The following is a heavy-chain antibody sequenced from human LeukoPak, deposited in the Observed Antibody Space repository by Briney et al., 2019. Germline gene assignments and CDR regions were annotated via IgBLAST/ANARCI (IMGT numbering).Heavy chain of an antibody. J-gene: IGHJ5*02. CDR2: INPSGGST. Sequence: ASVKVSCKASGYIFTSYHMHWVRRAPGQGLEWMGIINPSGGSTSYAQKFQGRVTMTRVMSTSTVYMELSSLRSEDTAVYYCARDMTGTPMVTGWFDPWGQGTLVTVSS. CDR1: GYIFTSYH. CDR3: ARDMTGTPMVTGWFDP. D-gene: IGHD5-18*01. V-gene: IGHV1-46*01.